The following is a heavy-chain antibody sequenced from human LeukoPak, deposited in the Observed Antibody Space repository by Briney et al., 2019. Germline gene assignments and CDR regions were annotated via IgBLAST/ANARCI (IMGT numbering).Heavy chain of an antibody. CDR2: IYYSGST. Sequence: SETLSLTCTVSGGSISSYYWSWIRQPPGKGLESIGYIYYSGSTNYNPSLKSRVTISVDTSKNQFSLKLSSVTAADTAVYYCARDPGSTRGFDPWGQGTLVTVSS. CDR3: ARDPGSTRGFDP. J-gene: IGHJ5*02. CDR1: GGSISSYY. D-gene: IGHD2-2*01. V-gene: IGHV4-59*01.